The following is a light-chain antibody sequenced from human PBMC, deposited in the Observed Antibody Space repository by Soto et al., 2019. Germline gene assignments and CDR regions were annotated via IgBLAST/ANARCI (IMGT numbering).Light chain of an antibody. V-gene: IGLV1-47*01. CDR1: SSNFGSNY. CDR2: RNN. Sequence: QSVLTQPPSASGTPGQRVTISCSGSSSNFGSNYVYWYQQLPGTAPKLLIYRNNQRPSGVPDRFSGSKSGTSASLAISGLRSEDEADYYCAAWDDSLSGLYVFGTGTKSPS. CDR3: AAWDDSLSGLYV. J-gene: IGLJ1*01.